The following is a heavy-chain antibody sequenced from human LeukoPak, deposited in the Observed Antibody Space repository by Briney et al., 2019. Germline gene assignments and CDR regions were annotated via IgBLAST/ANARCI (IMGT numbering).Heavy chain of an antibody. J-gene: IGHJ4*02. D-gene: IGHD3-22*01. CDR1: GGTFSSYA. Sequence: ASVKVSCKASGGTFSSYAISWVRQAPGQGLEWMGRIIPILGIANYAQKFQGRVTITADKSTSTAYMELSSLRSEDTAVYYCASWGYYASSGYYSSFDYWGQGTLVTVSS. V-gene: IGHV1-69*04. CDR2: IIPILGIA. CDR3: ASWGYYASSGYYSSFDY.